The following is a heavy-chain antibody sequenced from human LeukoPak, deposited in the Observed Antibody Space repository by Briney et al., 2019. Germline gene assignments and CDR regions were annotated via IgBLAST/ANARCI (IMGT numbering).Heavy chain of an antibody. D-gene: IGHD6-13*01. V-gene: IGHV4-39*07. J-gene: IGHJ5*02. CDR1: GGSISNNNYY. CDR3: ARVDSSRNWLDP. Sequence: PSETLSHTCTVSGGSISNNNYYWAWIRQPPGKGLECIGSIYYSGSPYYNPSLKSRVTISVDTSKNHFSLKLSSVTAADTAVYYCARVDSSRNWLDPWGQGTLVTVSS. CDR2: IYYSGSP.